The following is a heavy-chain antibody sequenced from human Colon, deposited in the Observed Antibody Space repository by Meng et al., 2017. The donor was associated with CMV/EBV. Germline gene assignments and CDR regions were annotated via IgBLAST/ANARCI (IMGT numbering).Heavy chain of an antibody. CDR1: GGTFSRYT. Sequence: SVKVSCKAAGGTFSRYTISWVRQAPGQGLEWMGRIIPILDITNYAQKFEGRVTITADKSTGTAHMELSSLRPDDTAVYYCMPEGGGHPDGPWGQGTLVTVSS. D-gene: IGHD4-23*01. CDR2: IIPILDIT. J-gene: IGHJ5*02. CDR3: MPEGGGHPDGP. V-gene: IGHV1-69*02.